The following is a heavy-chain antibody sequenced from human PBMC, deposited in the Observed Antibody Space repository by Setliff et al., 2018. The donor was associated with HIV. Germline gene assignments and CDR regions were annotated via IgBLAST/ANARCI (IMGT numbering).Heavy chain of an antibody. V-gene: IGHV4-61*02. J-gene: IGHJ4*02. CDR2: IYSSGST. CDR3: AREATIFGVVMPYFDY. Sequence: SETLSLTCTVSGGSISGANYYWTWIRQPAGKGLEWIGRIYSSGSTNYNPSLKSRVTISIGTSKNQFSLKLSSETAADTAVYYCAREATIFGVVMPYFDYWGQGTLVTVSS. D-gene: IGHD3-3*01. CDR1: GGSISGANYY.